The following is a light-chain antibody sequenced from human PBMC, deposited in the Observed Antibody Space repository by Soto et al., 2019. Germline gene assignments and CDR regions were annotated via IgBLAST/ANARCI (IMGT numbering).Light chain of an antibody. CDR3: CSYAGSDTV. J-gene: IGLJ2*01. V-gene: IGLV2-11*01. Sequence: QSVLTQPRSVSGSPGQSVTISCTGTSSDVGGYNYVSWYQQHPGKAPKLMIYDVSKRPSGVPDRFSGSKSGNTASLTISGLQAEDEADYHCCSYAGSDTVFGGGTKLTVL. CDR1: SSDVGGYNY. CDR2: DVS.